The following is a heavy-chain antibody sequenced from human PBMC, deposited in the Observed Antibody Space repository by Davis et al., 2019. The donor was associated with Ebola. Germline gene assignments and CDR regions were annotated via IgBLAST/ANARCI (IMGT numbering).Heavy chain of an antibody. Sequence: GESLKISCAASGFTFSSYGMNWVRQAPGKGLEWVSSISSSSSYIYYADSVKGRFTISRDNAKNSLYLQMNSLRAEDTAVYYCARDLSIVGATWYYGMDVWGKGTTVTVSS. CDR2: ISSSSSYI. V-gene: IGHV3-21*01. CDR1: GFTFSSYG. D-gene: IGHD1-26*01. CDR3: ARDLSIVGATWYYGMDV. J-gene: IGHJ6*04.